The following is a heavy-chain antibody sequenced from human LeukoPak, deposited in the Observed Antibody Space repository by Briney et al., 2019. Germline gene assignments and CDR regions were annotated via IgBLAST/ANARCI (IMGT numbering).Heavy chain of an antibody. V-gene: IGHV3-33*01. Sequence: RGSLRLSCAASGFTFNTYAMHWVRQAPGKGLEWVAIIWYDGSDKYYADSVRGRFTISRDNSKNTLYLQMNSLRAEDTAVYYCGRVGCTGGNCKPYAYYATDVWGQGTTVTVSS. CDR2: IWYDGSDK. J-gene: IGHJ6*02. CDR1: GFTFNTYA. CDR3: GRVGCTGGNCKPYAYYATDV. D-gene: IGHD2-15*01.